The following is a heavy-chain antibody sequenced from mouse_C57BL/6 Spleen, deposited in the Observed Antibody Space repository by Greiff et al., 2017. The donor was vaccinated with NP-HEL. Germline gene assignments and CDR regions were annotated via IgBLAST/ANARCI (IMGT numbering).Heavy chain of an antibody. V-gene: IGHV1-76*01. D-gene: IGHD4-1*01. Sequence: VKLQQSGAELVRPGASVKLSCKASGYTFTDYYINWVKQRPGQGLEWIARIYPGSGNTYYNEKFKGKATLTAEKSSSTAYMQLSSLTSEDSAVYFCARSGTGVFDYWGQGTTLTVSS. CDR1: GYTFTDYY. CDR3: ARSGTGVFDY. CDR2: IYPGSGNT. J-gene: IGHJ2*01.